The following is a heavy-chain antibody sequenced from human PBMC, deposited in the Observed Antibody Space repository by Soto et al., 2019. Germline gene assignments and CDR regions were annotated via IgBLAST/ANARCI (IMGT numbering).Heavy chain of an antibody. CDR3: ARARGSSGWYFS. Sequence: SETLSLTCAVYGGSFSGYYWSWIRQPPGKGLEWIGEINHSGSTNYNPSLKSRVTISVDTSKNQFSLKLSSVTAADTAVYYCARARGSSGWYFSWGQGTLVTVSS. D-gene: IGHD6-19*01. CDR2: INHSGST. CDR1: GGSFSGYY. J-gene: IGHJ5*02. V-gene: IGHV4-34*01.